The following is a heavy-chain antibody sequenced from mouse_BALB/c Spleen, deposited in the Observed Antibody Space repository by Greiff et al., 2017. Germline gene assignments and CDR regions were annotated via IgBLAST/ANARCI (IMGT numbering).Heavy chain of an antibody. CDR1: GFTFSSFG. Sequence: VMLVESGGGLVQPGGSRKLSCAASGFTFSSFGMHWVRQAPEKGLEWVAYISSGSSTIYYADTVKGRFTISRDNPKNTLFLQMTSLRSEDTAMYYCARSGSFYAMDYWGQGTSVTVSS. J-gene: IGHJ4*01. CDR2: ISSGSSTI. CDR3: ARSGSFYAMDY. V-gene: IGHV5-17*02.